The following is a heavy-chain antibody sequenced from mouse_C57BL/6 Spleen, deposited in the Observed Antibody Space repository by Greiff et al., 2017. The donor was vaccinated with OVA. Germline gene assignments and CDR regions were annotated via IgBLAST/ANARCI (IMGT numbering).Heavy chain of an antibody. D-gene: IGHD2-4*01. CDR1: GYTFTSYG. CDR3: AREGNIVYDYPYYFDY. CDR2: IYPRSGNT. V-gene: IGHV1-81*01. J-gene: IGHJ2*01. Sequence: QVQLQQSGAELARPGASVKLSCKASGYTFTSYGISWVKQRTGQGLEWIGEIYPRSGNTSYNEKFKGKATLTADKSSSTAYMELRSLTSEDSAVYFCAREGNIVYDYPYYFDYWGQGTTLTVSS.